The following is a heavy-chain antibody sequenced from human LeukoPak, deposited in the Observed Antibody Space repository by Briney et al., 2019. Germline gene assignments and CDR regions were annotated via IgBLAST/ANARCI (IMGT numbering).Heavy chain of an antibody. D-gene: IGHD3-10*01. CDR1: GYTFTRYH. Sequence: ASVKVSCKASGYTFTRYHMHWLRQAPGRGLEWMGWINPNSGGTNYAQKFQGRVTMTRDTSISTAYMELSRLRSDDTAVYYCARLSGAGFSYYYYMDVWGKGTTVTVSS. J-gene: IGHJ6*03. CDR3: ARLSGAGFSYYYYMDV. CDR2: INPNSGGT. V-gene: IGHV1-2*02.